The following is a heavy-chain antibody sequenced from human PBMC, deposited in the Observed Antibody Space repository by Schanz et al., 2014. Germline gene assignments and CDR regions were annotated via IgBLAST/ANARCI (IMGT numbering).Heavy chain of an antibody. CDR2: ISYDGSNK. J-gene: IGHJ4*02. Sequence: QVQLVESGGGVVQPGRSLRLSCAASGFIFSSYGLHWVRQAPGKGLEWVAVISYDGSNKYYADSVKGRFTISRDNSKNTLYLQMNTLRAEDTAVYYCASPSGYSDYGTYFDYCGQGTLVTVSS. CDR1: GFIFSSYG. V-gene: IGHV3-30*06. D-gene: IGHD5-12*01. CDR3: ASPSGYSDYGTYFDY.